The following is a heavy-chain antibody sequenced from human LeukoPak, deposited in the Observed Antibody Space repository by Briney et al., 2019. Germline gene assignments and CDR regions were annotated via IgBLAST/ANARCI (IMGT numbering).Heavy chain of an antibody. Sequence: PSETLSLTCAVYGGSISSYYWSWIRQPPGKGLEWIGYIYYSGSTNYNPSLKSRVTISVDTSKNQFSLKLSSVTAADTAVYYCARDVLNAFDIWGQGTMVTVSS. D-gene: IGHD2-15*01. CDR3: ARDVLNAFDI. CDR2: IYYSGST. V-gene: IGHV4-59*01. CDR1: GGSISSYY. J-gene: IGHJ3*02.